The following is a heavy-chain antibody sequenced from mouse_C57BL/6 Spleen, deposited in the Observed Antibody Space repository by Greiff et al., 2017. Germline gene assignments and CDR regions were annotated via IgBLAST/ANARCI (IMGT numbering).Heavy chain of an antibody. CDR2: IRLKSDNYAT. D-gene: IGHD1-1*01. CDR1: GFTFSNYW. Sequence: EVMLVESGGGLVQPGGSMKLSCVASGFTFSNYWMNWVRQSPEKGLEWVAQIRLKSDNYATHYAESVKGRFTISRDDSKSSVYLRMNNLRAEDTGIYYCTEYYYGSSYPYYYAMDYWGQGTSVTVSS. V-gene: IGHV6-3*01. CDR3: TEYYYGSSYPYYYAMDY. J-gene: IGHJ4*01.